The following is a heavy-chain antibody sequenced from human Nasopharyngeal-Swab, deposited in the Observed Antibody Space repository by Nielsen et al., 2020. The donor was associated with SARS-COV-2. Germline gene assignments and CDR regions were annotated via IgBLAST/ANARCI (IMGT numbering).Heavy chain of an antibody. Sequence: SCAASGFPFSSYAMHWVRQAPGKGLEWVAVISYDGSNKYYADSVKGRFTISRDNSKNTLYLQMNSLRAEDTAVYYCATDRAYYDFWSGYLDYWGQGTLVTVSS. J-gene: IGHJ4*02. CDR3: ATDRAYYDFWSGYLDY. D-gene: IGHD3-3*01. CDR1: GFPFSSYA. CDR2: ISYDGSNK. V-gene: IGHV3-30*04.